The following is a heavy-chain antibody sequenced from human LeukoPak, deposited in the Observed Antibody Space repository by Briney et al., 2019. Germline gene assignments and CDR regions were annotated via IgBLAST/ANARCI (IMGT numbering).Heavy chain of an antibody. Sequence: ASVKVSCKSSGYTFTGYYMHWVRQAPGQGLAWMGWINPNSGGTNYAQKFQGRVTMTRDTYISTAHMELSRLRSDDTAVYYCAREGLLWFGELLSYYYYGMDVWGQGTTVTVSS. CDR1: GYTFTGYY. J-gene: IGHJ6*02. CDR2: INPNSGGT. D-gene: IGHD3-10*01. V-gene: IGHV1-2*02. CDR3: AREGLLWFGELLSYYYYGMDV.